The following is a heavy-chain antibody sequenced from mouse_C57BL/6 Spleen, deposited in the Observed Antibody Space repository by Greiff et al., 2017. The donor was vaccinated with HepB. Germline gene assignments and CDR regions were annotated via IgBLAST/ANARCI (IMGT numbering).Heavy chain of an antibody. J-gene: IGHJ3*01. CDR3: TSHYYGREVAY. CDR2: IDPETGGT. CDR1: GYTFTDYE. Sequence: VKLMESGAELVRPGASVTLSCKASGYTFTDYEMHWVKQTPVHGLEWIGAIDPETGGTAYNQKFKGKAILTADKSSSTAYMELRSLTSEDSAVYYCTSHYYGREVAYWGQGTLVTVSA. V-gene: IGHV1-15*01. D-gene: IGHD1-1*01.